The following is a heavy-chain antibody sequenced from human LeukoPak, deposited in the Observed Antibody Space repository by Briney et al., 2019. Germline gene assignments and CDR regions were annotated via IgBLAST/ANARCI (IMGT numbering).Heavy chain of an antibody. CDR2: IYTGGST. V-gene: IGHV4-4*07. J-gene: IGHJ4*02. CDR1: GGSISGFY. Sequence: SETLSLTCTVSGGSISGFYWNWIREAAGKGLEWIGRIYTGGSTDYTPSLKSRVTMSADTSKKQFSKKRRSVTAADTAVYYCAREPLDSPFDFWGQGTLVTVSS. D-gene: IGHD1-1*01. CDR3: AREPLDSPFDF.